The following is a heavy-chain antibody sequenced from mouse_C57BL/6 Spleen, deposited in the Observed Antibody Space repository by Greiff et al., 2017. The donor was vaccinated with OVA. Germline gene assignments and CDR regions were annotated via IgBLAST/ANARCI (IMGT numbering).Heavy chain of an antibody. CDR2: INPGSGGT. D-gene: IGHD2-3*01. Sequence: VMLVESGAELVRPGTSVKVSCKASGYAFTNYLIEWVKQRPGQGLEWIGVINPGSGGTNYNEKFKGKATLTADKSSSTAYMQLSSLTSEDSAVYFCAREGNGYYGYWGKGTTLTVSS. V-gene: IGHV1-54*01. J-gene: IGHJ2*01. CDR3: AREGNGYYGY. CDR1: GYAFTNYL.